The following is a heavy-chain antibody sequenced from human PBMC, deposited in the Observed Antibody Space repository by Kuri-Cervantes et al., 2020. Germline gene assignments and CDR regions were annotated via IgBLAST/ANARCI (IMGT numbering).Heavy chain of an antibody. CDR1: GFTFSSYG. J-gene: IGHJ4*02. Sequence: GGSLRLSCAASGFTFSSYGMHWVRQAPGKGLEWVAVISYDGSNKYYADSVKGRFTISRDNSKNSLSLQMNSLRAEDTAVYYCARGHFWIHYPDYWGQGTLVTVSS. V-gene: IGHV3-30*03. D-gene: IGHD3-3*02. CDR2: ISYDGSNK. CDR3: ARGHFWIHYPDY.